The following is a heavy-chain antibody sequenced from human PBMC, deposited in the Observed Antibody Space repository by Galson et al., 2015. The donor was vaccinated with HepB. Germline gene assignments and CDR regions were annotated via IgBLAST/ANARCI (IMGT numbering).Heavy chain of an antibody. D-gene: IGHD3-3*01. V-gene: IGHV3-74*01. CDR2: INSDGSST. J-gene: IGHJ6*03. Sequence: SLRLSCAASGFTFSSYWMHWVRQAPGKGLVWVSRINSDGSSTSYADSVKGRFTISRDNAKNTLYLQMNSLRAEDTAVYYCAREGYDFWSGRPGGKYYMDVWGKGTTVTVSS. CDR3: AREGYDFWSGRPGGKYYMDV. CDR1: GFTFSSYW.